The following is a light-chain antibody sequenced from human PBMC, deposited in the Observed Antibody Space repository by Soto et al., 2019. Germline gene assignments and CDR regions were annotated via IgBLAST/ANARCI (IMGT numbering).Light chain of an antibody. CDR1: SSDVGAYNY. CDR2: EVS. J-gene: IGLJ2*01. Sequence: QSVLTQPASVSGSPGQSITISCTGTSSDVGAYNYVSWYQQHPGKAPKLMIFEVSDRPSGVSNRFSGSKSGNTASLTISGLQGEDEADYYCSSYTSSNTLVFGGGTKLTVL. V-gene: IGLV2-14*01. CDR3: SSYTSSNTLV.